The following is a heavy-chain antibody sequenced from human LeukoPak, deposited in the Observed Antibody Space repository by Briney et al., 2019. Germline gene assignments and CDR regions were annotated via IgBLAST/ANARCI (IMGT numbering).Heavy chain of an antibody. D-gene: IGHD3-10*01. CDR2: IWYDGSNK. Sequence: GGSLRLSCAASGFTFSSYGMHWVRQAPGKGLEWVAVIWYDGSNKYYTDSVKGRFTISRDNSKNTLYLQMNSLRAEDTAVYYCARDFQNYYGSGSYYNDIDYWGQGTLVTVSS. V-gene: IGHV3-33*01. CDR3: ARDFQNYYGSGSYYNDIDY. CDR1: GFTFSSYG. J-gene: IGHJ4*02.